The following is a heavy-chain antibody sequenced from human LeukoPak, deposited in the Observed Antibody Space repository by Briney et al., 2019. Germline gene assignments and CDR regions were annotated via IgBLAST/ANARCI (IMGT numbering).Heavy chain of an antibody. D-gene: IGHD2-2*02. V-gene: IGHV3-21*01. CDR3: AREYCSSTSCYTLDY. J-gene: IGHJ4*02. CDR2: ISSSSSYI. Sequence: GGSLRLSCAASGFTFSSYSMNWVRQAPGKGLEWVSSISSSSSYIYYADSVKGRFTIPRDNAKNSLYLQMNSLRAEDTAVYYCAREYCSSTSCYTLDYWGQGTLVTVSS. CDR1: GFTFSSYS.